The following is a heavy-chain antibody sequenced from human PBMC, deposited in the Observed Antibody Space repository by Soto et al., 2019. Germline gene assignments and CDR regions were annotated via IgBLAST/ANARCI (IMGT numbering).Heavy chain of an antibody. J-gene: IGHJ4*02. CDR2: ISSTGTSL. V-gene: IGHV3-48*03. Sequence: VQLVESGGDLVQPGGSLRLSCAASGFTFSSYEMNWVRQAPGKGLEWVSYISSTGTSLDYADSVKGRFTISRDNAKNSLFLKLTSLRDEDTAVYYCARETHFIDYWGQGTLVSVSA. CDR1: GFTFSSYE. CDR3: ARETHFIDY.